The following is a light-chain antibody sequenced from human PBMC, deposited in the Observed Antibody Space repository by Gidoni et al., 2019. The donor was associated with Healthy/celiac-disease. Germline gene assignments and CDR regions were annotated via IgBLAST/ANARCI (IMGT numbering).Light chain of an antibody. J-gene: IGKJ1*01. CDR3: QQYNSYSRT. Sequence: DIQITQSPSTLSASVGDRVTITCRASQSISSWLAWYQQKTGKAPKLLIYKASSLESGVPSRFSGSGSGKEFTLTIRSMQPDDFATYYCQQYNSYSRTFGQGTKVEIK. CDR1: QSISSW. V-gene: IGKV1-5*03. CDR2: KAS.